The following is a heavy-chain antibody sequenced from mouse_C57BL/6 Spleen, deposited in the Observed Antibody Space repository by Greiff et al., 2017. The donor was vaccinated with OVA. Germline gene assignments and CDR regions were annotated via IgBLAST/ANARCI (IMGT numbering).Heavy chain of an antibody. J-gene: IGHJ4*01. V-gene: IGHV1-22*01. D-gene: IGHD2-12*01. CDR2: INPNNGGT. Sequence: EVKLQESGPELVKPGASVKMSCKASGYTFTDYNMHWVKQSHGKSLEWIGYINPNNGGTSYNQKFKGKATLTVNKSSSTAYMELRSLTSEDSAVYYCARDYNYAMDYWGQGTSVTVSS. CDR1: GYTFTDYN. CDR3: ARDYNYAMDY.